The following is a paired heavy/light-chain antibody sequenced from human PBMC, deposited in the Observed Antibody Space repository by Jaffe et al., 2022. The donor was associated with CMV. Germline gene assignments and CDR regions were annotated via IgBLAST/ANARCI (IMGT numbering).Heavy chain of an antibody. J-gene: IGHJ4*02. CDR1: GFTFSNYA. CDR3: AKRGAKYGGPIDY. D-gene: IGHD1-26*01. V-gene: IGHV3-23*01. CDR2: IGGSGGDT. Sequence: EVQLLESGGGLVQPGGSLRLSCSASGFTFSNYAMSWVRQAPGKGLEWVSGIGGSGGDTYYADSVKGRFTISRDNSKNTLYLQMNSLRAEDTAVYYCAKRGAKYGGPIDYWGQGTLVTVSS.
Light chain of an antibody. CDR3: QQYNTYPNT. CDR1: QGINNY. CDR2: ATS. V-gene: IGKV1-16*02. J-gene: IGKJ2*01. Sequence: DIQMTQSPSSLSASIGDRVTITCRASQGINNYLAWFQQRPGKAPKSLIYATSTLLSGVPSKFSGSGSGTNFTLTISSLQPADFATYFCQQYNTYPNTFGQGTKLEIK.